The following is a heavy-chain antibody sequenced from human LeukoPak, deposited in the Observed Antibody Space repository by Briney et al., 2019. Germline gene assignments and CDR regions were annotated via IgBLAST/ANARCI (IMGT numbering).Heavy chain of an antibody. CDR2: INHSGST. D-gene: IGHD6-19*01. V-gene: IGHV4-34*01. CDR3: ARASSSGPKPYFYVMDV. Sequence: PSETLSLTCAVYGGSFSGYYWSWIRQPPGKGLEWIGEINHSGSTNYNPSLKSRVTISVDTSKNRFSLKLSSVTAADTAVYYCARASSSGPKPYFYVMDVWGQGTTVTVSS. J-gene: IGHJ6*02. CDR1: GGSFSGYY.